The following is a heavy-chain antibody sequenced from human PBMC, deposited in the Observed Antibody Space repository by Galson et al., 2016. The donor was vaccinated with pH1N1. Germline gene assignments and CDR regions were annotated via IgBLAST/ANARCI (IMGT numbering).Heavy chain of an antibody. CDR1: EFIFSNKW. CDR2: LKSDGTSA. CDR3: ARGLLSEDDVGMDV. D-gene: IGHD1-1*01. Sequence: SLRLSCAASEFIFSNKWMHWLRQSPGKGLEWLAVLKSDGTSARYADSVKGRFTIPRDNAKNTLDLQMHSLRAEDTAVYYCARGLLSEDDVGMDVWGRGTTVIVSS. J-gene: IGHJ6*02. V-gene: IGHV3-74*01.